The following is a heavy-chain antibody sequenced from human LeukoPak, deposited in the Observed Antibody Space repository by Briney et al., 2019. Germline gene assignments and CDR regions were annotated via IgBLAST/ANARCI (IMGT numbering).Heavy chain of an antibody. CDR3: ARGPMVQPDY. Sequence: GGSLRLSCAASGFTFSSYGMHWVRQAPGKGLEWVAVISYDGSNKYYADSVKGRFTISRDNSKNTLYLQMNNLRADDTAVYYCARGPMVQPDYWGQGTLVTVSS. J-gene: IGHJ4*02. CDR1: GFTFSSYG. D-gene: IGHD1-1*01. V-gene: IGHV3-30*03. CDR2: ISYDGSNK.